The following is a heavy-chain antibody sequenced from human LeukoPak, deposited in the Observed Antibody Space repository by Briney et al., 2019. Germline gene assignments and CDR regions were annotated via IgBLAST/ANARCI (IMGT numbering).Heavy chain of an antibody. D-gene: IGHD2/OR15-2a*01. CDR3: AKGRIGGAHGYFDY. J-gene: IGHJ4*02. CDR1: GFTFSSYA. Sequence: PGGSLRLPCAASGFTFSSYAMSWVRQAPGKGLEWVSVISGSGGSTYYADSVKGRFTISRDSSKNTLYLQMNSLRAGDTAVYYCAKGRIGGAHGYFDYWGQGSLVTVSS. CDR2: ISGSGGST. V-gene: IGHV3-23*01.